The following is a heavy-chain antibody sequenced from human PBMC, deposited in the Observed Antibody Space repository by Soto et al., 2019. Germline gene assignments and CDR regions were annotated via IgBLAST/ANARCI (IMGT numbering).Heavy chain of an antibody. Sequence: EVHLLESGGGLVQPGESLRLSCGASGFTFRTCAMTWVRQAPGKGLEWVSCISESGTGTYYADSVKGRFTISRDNSKNTMYLQMNNLRAEDTGVYYCAKGLINGRWYAEDWGQGTLVTVSS. V-gene: IGHV3-23*01. CDR1: GFTFRTCA. D-gene: IGHD6-13*01. CDR2: ISESGTGT. CDR3: AKGLINGRWYAED. J-gene: IGHJ4*02.